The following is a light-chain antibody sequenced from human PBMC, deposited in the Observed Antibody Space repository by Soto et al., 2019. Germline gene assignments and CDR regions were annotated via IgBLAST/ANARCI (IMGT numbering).Light chain of an antibody. CDR1: QSISSW. CDR2: KAS. CDR3: PPHNSYST. Sequence: DIQMTQSPSTLSASVGDRVTITCRASQSISSWLAWYQQKPGKAPKLLIYKASSLESGVPSRFSGSGSGTEFTLTISSLHFDDFATPPCPPHNSYSTLVQG. J-gene: IGKJ1*01. V-gene: IGKV1-5*03.